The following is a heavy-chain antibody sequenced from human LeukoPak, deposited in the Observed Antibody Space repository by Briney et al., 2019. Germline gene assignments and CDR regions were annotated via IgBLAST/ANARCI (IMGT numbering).Heavy chain of an antibody. D-gene: IGHD3-10*01. Sequence: GASVKVSCKASGYTFTSYYMHWVRQAPGQGLEWMGIINPSGGATSYAQKSQGRVAMIGDTSTSTVYMLMSSLRIDDTAVYYCAGHSDLGSGSHYPYYYLMDVWGQGTTVTVSS. CDR1: GYTFTSYY. CDR2: INPSGGAT. J-gene: IGHJ6*02. V-gene: IGHV1-46*01. CDR3: AGHSDLGSGSHYPYYYLMDV.